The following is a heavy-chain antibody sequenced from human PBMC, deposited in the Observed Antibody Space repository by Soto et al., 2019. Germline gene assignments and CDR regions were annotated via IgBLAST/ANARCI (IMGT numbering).Heavy chain of an antibody. J-gene: IGHJ4*02. D-gene: IGHD5-12*01. CDR3: ASGYSGYDYQGYYFDY. Sequence: QLQLQESGSGLVKPSQTLSLTCAVSGGSISSGGYSWSWIRQPPGKGREWIGYIYHSGSTYYNPSLKSRVTISVDRSKNQFSLKLSSVTAADTAVYYCASGYSGYDYQGYYFDYWGQGTLVTVSS. CDR1: GGSISSGGYS. V-gene: IGHV4-30-2*01. CDR2: IYHSGST.